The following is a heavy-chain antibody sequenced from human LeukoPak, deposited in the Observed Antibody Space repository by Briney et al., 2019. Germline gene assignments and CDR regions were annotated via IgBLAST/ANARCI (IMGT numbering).Heavy chain of an antibody. J-gene: IGHJ4*02. CDR2: INPNSGGT. V-gene: IGHV1-2*02. CDR1: GYTFTGYY. D-gene: IGHD2-2*01. Sequence: GASVKVSCKASGYTFTGYYMHWVRQAPGQGLEWMGWINPNSGGTNYAQKFQGRVTMTRDTSITTAYMELSRLRSDDTAVYYCARVGAYQLPLYYFDYWGQGTLVTVSS. CDR3: ARVGAYQLPLYYFDY.